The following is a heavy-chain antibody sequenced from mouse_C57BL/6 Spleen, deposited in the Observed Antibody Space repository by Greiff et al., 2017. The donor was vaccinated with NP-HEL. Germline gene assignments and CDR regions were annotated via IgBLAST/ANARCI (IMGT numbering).Heavy chain of an antibody. CDR1: GYTFTDYN. Sequence: VQLKQSGPELVKPGASVKMSCKASGYTFTDYNMHWVKQSHGKSLEWIGYINPNNGGTSYNQKFKGKATLTVNKSSSTAYMELRSLTSEDSAVYYCARELDYGSSYGYFDVWGTGTTVTVSS. J-gene: IGHJ1*03. CDR3: ARELDYGSSYGYFDV. CDR2: INPNNGGT. D-gene: IGHD1-1*01. V-gene: IGHV1-22*01.